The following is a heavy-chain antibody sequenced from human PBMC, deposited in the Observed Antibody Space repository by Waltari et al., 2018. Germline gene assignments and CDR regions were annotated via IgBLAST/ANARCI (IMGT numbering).Heavy chain of an antibody. V-gene: IGHV1-2*02. D-gene: IGHD6-19*01. Sequence: QVQLVQSGAEVKKPGASVTVSCKASGYTFTGYYMHWVRQGPGQGLEWMGWINPNRGGTNYAQKFQGRGTMTRDTSISTAYMELSRLRSDDTAVYYCARRGSGWQVDYWGQGTLVTVSS. J-gene: IGHJ4*02. CDR3: ARRGSGWQVDY. CDR1: GYTFTGYY. CDR2: INPNRGGT.